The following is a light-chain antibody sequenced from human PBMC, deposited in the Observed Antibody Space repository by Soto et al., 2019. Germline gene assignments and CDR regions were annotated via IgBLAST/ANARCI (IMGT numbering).Light chain of an antibody. V-gene: IGKV1-39*01. CDR3: QQSYSTPRT. CDR1: QSISSY. J-gene: IGKJ2*01. CDR2: AAS. Sequence: DIQMTQSPSSLSASVGDRVTITCRASQSISSYLNWYQQKPGKAPKLLIYAASSLQSGVPSRFSGSGSGTDFTLTISSLQPEDFATYYCQQSYSTPRTFGQGXXLEIK.